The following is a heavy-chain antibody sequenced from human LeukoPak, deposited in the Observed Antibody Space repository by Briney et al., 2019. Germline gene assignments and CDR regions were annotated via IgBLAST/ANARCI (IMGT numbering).Heavy chain of an antibody. CDR2: ISGSGGST. CDR1: GFTFSSYA. Sequence: PGGSLRRSCAASGFTFSSYAMSWVCQAPGRGLEWVSAISGSGGSTYYADSVKGRFTISRDNSKNTLYLQMNSLRAEDTAVYYCAKDRWGSSDYWGQGTLVTVSS. V-gene: IGHV3-23*01. J-gene: IGHJ4*02. CDR3: AKDRWGSSDY. D-gene: IGHD7-27*01.